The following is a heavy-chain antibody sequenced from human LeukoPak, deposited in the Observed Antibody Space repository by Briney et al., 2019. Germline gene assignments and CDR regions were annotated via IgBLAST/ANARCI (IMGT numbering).Heavy chain of an antibody. CDR2: IYYSGST. D-gene: IGHD3-22*01. V-gene: IGHV4-39*07. Sequence: PSETLSLTCTVSGGSISSSSYYWGWIRQPPGKGLEWIGSIYYSGSTYYNLFLKSRVTISVDTSKNQLSLKLSSVTAAGTAVYYCARGPKYYYDKDDAFDIWGQGTMVTVSS. CDR3: ARGPKYYYDKDDAFDI. J-gene: IGHJ3*02. CDR1: GGSISSSSYY.